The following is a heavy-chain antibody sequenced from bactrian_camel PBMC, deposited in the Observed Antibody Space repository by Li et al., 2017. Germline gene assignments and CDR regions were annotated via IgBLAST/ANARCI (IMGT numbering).Heavy chain of an antibody. D-gene: IGHD1*01. V-gene: IGHV3S40*01. CDR2: ISSSGGST. CDR3: AAQTLRVGGPYRCDWRY. J-gene: IGHJ4*01. Sequence: VQLVESGGALVQPGGSLRLSCAASGSTPSKYYVTWVRQAPGKGLEWVSLISSSGGSTLYADSVKGRFTISRDNAENMLWLQMNDLNTDDTAVCYCAAQTLRVGGPYRCDWRYWGKDTQVTVS. CDR1: GSTPSKYY.